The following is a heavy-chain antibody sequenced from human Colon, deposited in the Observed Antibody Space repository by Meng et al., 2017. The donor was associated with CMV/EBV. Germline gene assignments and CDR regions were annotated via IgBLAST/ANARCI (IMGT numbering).Heavy chain of an antibody. J-gene: IGHJ4*02. CDR1: GGSISSSNYY. Sequence: GSLRLSCTVSGGSISSSNYYWGWIRQAPGKGLEWIGSIYYSGSTYYNAALNSRVTISVDMSKSQFSLKLTSVTAADTAVYYCAAYHGSATFHYNGIDYWGQGRLVTVSS. D-gene: IGHD3-10*01. CDR3: AAYHGSATFHYNGIDY. CDR2: IYYSGST. V-gene: IGHV4-39*07.